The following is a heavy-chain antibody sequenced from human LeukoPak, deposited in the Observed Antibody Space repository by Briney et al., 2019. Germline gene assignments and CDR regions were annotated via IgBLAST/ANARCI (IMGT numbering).Heavy chain of an antibody. D-gene: IGHD4-17*01. CDR1: GYSISSGYY. J-gene: IGHJ4*02. CDR2: IYHSGST. Sequence: SETLSLTCTVSGYSISSGYYWGWIRQPPGKGLEWIGSIYHSGSTYYNPSLKSRVTISVDTSKNQFSLKLSSVTAADTAVYYCARATTVPVGVYDYWGQGTLVTVSS. CDR3: ARATTVPVGVYDY. V-gene: IGHV4-38-2*02.